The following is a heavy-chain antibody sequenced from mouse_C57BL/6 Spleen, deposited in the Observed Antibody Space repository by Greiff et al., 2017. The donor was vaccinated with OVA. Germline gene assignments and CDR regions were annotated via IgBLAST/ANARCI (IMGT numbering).Heavy chain of an antibody. Sequence: QVTLKECGPELVKPGASVKLSCKASGYTFTSYDINWVKQRPGQGLEWIGWIYPRDGSTKYNEKFKGKATLTVDTSSSTAYMELHSLTSEDSAVYFCARSGYYGSRWYFDVWGTGTTVTVSS. J-gene: IGHJ1*03. CDR2: IYPRDGST. CDR1: GYTFTSYD. V-gene: IGHV1-85*01. CDR3: ARSGYYGSRWYFDV. D-gene: IGHD1-1*01.